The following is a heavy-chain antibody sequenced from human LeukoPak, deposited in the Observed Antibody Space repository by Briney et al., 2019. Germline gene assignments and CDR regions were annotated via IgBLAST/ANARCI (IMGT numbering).Heavy chain of an antibody. CDR2: INHSGST. Sequence: KSSETLSLTXAVYGGSFSGYYWSWIRQPPGKGVEWIGEINHSGSTNYNPSLKSRVTISVDTSKNQFSLKLSSVTAADTAVYYCVRHGPYSSGSDYWGQGTLVTVSS. D-gene: IGHD6-19*01. CDR3: VRHGPYSSGSDY. V-gene: IGHV4-34*01. J-gene: IGHJ4*02. CDR1: GGSFSGYY.